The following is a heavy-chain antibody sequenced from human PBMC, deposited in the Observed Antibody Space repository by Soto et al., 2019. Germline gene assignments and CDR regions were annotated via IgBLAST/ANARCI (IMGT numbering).Heavy chain of an antibody. CDR1: GGTFSSYA. CDR2: IISIFSTA. J-gene: IGHJ6*02. Sequence: QVQLVQSGAEVKKPGSSVKVSCKASGGTFSSYAISWVRQAPGQGLEWMGGIISIFSTADYAQKFQGRVTMTADESPSTAYMELSTLRSEDTAVYYCARPPPHYYYYGMDVWGQGTTVTVSS. CDR3: ARPPPHYYYYGMDV. V-gene: IGHV1-69*12.